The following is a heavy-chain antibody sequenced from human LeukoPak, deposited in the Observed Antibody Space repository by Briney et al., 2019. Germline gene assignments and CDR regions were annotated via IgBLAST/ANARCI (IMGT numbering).Heavy chain of an antibody. Sequence: GGSLRLSCAASGFTLSSYAMSWVRQAPGKGLEWVSAISGSGGSTYYADSVKGRFTISRDNSKNTLYLQMNSLRAEDTAVYYCAKAEKSTVFKIKTDYWGQGTLVTVSS. CDR2: ISGSGGST. D-gene: IGHD4-17*01. J-gene: IGHJ4*02. CDR1: GFTLSSYA. V-gene: IGHV3-23*01. CDR3: AKAEKSTVFKIKTDY.